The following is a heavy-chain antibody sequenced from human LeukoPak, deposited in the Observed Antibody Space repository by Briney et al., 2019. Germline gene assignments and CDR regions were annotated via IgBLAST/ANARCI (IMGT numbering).Heavy chain of an antibody. D-gene: IGHD4-17*01. J-gene: IGHJ5*02. CDR2: INHSGST. Sequence: SETLSLTCAVYGGSFSGYYWSWIRQPPGKGLEWIGEINHSGSTNYNPSLKSRVTISVDTSKNQFSLKLSSVTAADTAAYYCARVGNLYGDFVNWFDPWGQGTLVTVSS. V-gene: IGHV4-34*01. CDR3: ARVGNLYGDFVNWFDP. CDR1: GGSFSGYY.